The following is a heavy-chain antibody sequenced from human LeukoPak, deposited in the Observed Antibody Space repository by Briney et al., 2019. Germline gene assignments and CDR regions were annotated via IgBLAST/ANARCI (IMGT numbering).Heavy chain of an antibody. CDR3: AKNVLLWFGEFTAPVDY. Sequence: GGSLRLSCAASGFTFSSYAMSWVRQAPGKGLEWVSAISGSGGKTYYADSVKGRFTISGDNSKNTPYLQMNSLRAEDTAVYYCAKNVLLWFGEFTAPVDYWGQGTLVTVSS. CDR2: ISGSGGKT. D-gene: IGHD3-10*01. J-gene: IGHJ4*02. CDR1: GFTFSSYA. V-gene: IGHV3-23*01.